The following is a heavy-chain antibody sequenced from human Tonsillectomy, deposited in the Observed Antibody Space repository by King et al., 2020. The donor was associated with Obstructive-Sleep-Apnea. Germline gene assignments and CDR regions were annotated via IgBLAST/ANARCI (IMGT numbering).Heavy chain of an antibody. CDR2: INLGGNT. Sequence: VQLQQWGAGLLKPSETLSLTCAVYGGSFSGYFWSWIRQPPGKGLEWMGEINLGGNTNYNPSLKSRVTISIDTTKNQFSPKLTAVTAADTAVYYCAKGAGSFDPWGQGSLVTVSS. CDR3: AKGAGSFDP. CDR1: GGSFSGYF. D-gene: IGHD2-15*01. J-gene: IGHJ5*02. V-gene: IGHV4-34*01.